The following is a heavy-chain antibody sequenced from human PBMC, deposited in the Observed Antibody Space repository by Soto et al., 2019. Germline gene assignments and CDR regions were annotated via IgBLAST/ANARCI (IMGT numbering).Heavy chain of an antibody. J-gene: IGHJ5*01. CDR3: AHRQLGTFFGLVTQTEVGFDS. D-gene: IGHD3-3*01. CDR2: VYWDDDK. Sequence: QITLKESGPTQVNPTQTLTLTCTFSGFSLSTSGAAVGWIRQPPGKALEWLALVYWDDDKRYSPSIKNRVTITKDTSKNPVVRTLTNAEPVDTATYYCAHRQLGTFFGLVTQTEVGFDSWGQVTLGTVPS. CDR1: GFSLSTSGAA. V-gene: IGHV2-5*02.